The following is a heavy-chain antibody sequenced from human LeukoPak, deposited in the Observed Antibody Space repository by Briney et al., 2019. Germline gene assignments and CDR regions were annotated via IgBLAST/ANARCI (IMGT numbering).Heavy chain of an antibody. V-gene: IGHV3-7*01. CDR2: INHDGSEK. J-gene: IGHJ4*02. Sequence: GGSLRLSCAASGFTFSTYWMTWVRQAPGKGLEWVANINHDGSEKYYVDSVRGRFTISRDNAKNSLYMQMNSLRAEDTAVYYCAKDLRYSGSYRSGNYWGQGTLVTVSS. CDR1: GFTFSTYW. CDR3: AKDLRYSGSYRSGNY. D-gene: IGHD1-26*01.